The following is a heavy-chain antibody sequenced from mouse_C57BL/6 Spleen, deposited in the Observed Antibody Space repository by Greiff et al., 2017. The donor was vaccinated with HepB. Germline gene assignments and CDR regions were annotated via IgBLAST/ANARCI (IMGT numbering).Heavy chain of an antibody. CDR3: ARWGLRWFAY. CDR1: GYTFTSYD. CDR2: IIPSDGST. V-gene: IGHV1-85*01. J-gene: IGHJ3*01. Sequence: QVQLQESGPELVKPGASVKLSCKASGYTFTSYDINWVKQRHGQGLEWIGVIIPSDGSTKYNEKFKGKATLTVDTSSSTAYMELRSLTSEDSAVYFCARWGLRWFAYWGQGTLVTVSA. D-gene: IGHD2-4*01.